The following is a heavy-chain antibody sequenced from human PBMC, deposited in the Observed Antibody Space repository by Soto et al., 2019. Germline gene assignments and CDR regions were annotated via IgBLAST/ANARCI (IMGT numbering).Heavy chain of an antibody. CDR3: SPRLYY. Sequence: EVQLVESGGGLVQPGGSLRLSCAASGFTFSDYWMDWVRQAPGKGLEWVANINQDGTEKHYVDSVKGRFTISRDNAKNSLYLQMSSLTAEDSALYYCSPRLYYWGQGTLVTVSS. V-gene: IGHV3-7*01. J-gene: IGHJ4*02. CDR1: GFTFSDYW. CDR2: INQDGTEK.